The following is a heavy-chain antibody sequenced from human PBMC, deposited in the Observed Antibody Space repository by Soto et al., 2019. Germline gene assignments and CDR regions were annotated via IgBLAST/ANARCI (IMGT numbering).Heavy chain of an antibody. J-gene: IGHJ3*02. CDR3: ARCLLGVGEPFEI. CDR1: GFTFSNYY. V-gene: IGHV3-11*01. CDR2: ISDSGSVT. Sequence: QVQLVDSGGGLVKPGGSLRLSCAASGFTFSNYYMTWIRQAPGKGLEWISYISDSGSVTYYADSVQGRFSISRDNAKNSLFLEMNDLRVDDTAVYYCARCLLGVGEPFEIWGQGTMVTVSS. D-gene: IGHD2-15*01.